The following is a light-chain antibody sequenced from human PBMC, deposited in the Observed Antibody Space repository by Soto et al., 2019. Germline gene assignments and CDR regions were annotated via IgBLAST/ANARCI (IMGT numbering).Light chain of an antibody. CDR3: QAYDGSPSFT. V-gene: IGKV3-20*01. CDR2: GAS. CDR1: QSVSSNY. J-gene: IGKJ3*01. Sequence: EIVLTQSPGTLSLSPGERATLSCRASQSVSSNYLAWYQQKAGQAPRLLIFGASSRATGIPDRFSGSGSGTDFTLTISSLEPEDFAVYYCQAYDGSPSFTFGPGTKVDIK.